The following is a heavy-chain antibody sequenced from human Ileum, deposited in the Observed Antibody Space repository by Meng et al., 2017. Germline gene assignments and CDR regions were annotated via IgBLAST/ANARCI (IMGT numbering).Heavy chain of an antibody. CDR1: GGSFSSDNYY. CDR2: TYYNGSP. D-gene: IGHD3-10*01. J-gene: IGHJ4*02. V-gene: IGHV4-30-4*01. CDR3: ARERRHYYGSGSFDY. Sequence: QVQLQEAGPGPVKPLQTRSPPCSVSGGSFSSDNYYWTWIRQTPGKGLEWIGLTYYNGSPFYNPSLRSRVTISVDTSKDQFSLKLTSVTAADTAVYYCARERRHYYGSGSFDYWGQGILVTVSS.